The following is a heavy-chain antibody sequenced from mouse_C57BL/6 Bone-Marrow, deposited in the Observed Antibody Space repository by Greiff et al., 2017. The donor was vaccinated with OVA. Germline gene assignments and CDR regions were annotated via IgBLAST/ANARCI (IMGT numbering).Heavy chain of an antibody. CDR2: IHPNSGST. Sequence: QVQLKQPGAELVKPGASVKLSCKASGYTFTSYWMHWVKQRPGQGLEWIGMIHPNSGSTNYNEKFKSKATLTVDKSSSTAYMQLSSLTSEDSAVYYCASSSNYPKAYWGQGTLVTVSA. CDR3: ASSSNYPKAY. CDR1: GYTFTSYW. V-gene: IGHV1-64*01. J-gene: IGHJ3*01. D-gene: IGHD2-5*01.